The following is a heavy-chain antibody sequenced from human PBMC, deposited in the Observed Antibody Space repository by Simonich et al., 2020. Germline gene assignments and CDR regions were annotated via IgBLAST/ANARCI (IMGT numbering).Heavy chain of an antibody. V-gene: IGHV5-51*01. Sequence: EVQLVPAGAEVKKPGESLEISCQGSGYSFSSYWIGSVRQMPGKGLEWMGIIYPVDAENISSPATQSKATISSDKASSTAYLKWSSLKASDTARYYCARQLNDFEIWGQGTMVTVAS. CDR2: IYPVDAEN. CDR3: ARQLNDFEI. J-gene: IGHJ3*02. D-gene: IGHD1-1*01. CDR1: GYSFSSYW.